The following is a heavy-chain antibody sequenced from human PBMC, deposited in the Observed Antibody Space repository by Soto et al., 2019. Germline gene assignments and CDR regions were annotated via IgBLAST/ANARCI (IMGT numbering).Heavy chain of an antibody. CDR1: GGSISSGHW. J-gene: IGHJ4*02. V-gene: IGHV4-4*02. Sequence: ASETLSLTCTVSGGSISSGHWWNWVRQPPGKGLEWIGEIYHSGSTNYNPSLMSRVTISVDKSKNQLSLKLTSVTAADTAVYYCARDNEGKVLRFVDTWGQGTLVTVSS. D-gene: IGHD3-3*01. CDR2: IYHSGST. CDR3: ARDNEGKVLRFVDT.